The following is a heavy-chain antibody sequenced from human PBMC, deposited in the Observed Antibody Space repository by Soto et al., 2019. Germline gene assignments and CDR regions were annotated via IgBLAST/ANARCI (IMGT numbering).Heavy chain of an antibody. V-gene: IGHV1-46*01. CDR2: ISPSGGST. J-gene: IGHJ4*02. CDR3: ARWSSGYLIDY. CDR1: GYTFTSYY. Sequence: GASVKVSCKASGYTFTSYYMHWVRQAPGQGLEWMGIISPSGGSTSYAQKFQGRVTMTRDTSTSTVYMELSSLRSEDTAVYYCARWSSGYLIDYWGQGTLVTVSS. D-gene: IGHD3-22*01.